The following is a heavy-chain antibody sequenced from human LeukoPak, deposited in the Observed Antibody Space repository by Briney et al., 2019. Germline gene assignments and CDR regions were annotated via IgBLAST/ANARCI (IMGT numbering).Heavy chain of an antibody. D-gene: IGHD2-8*01. CDR1: GGSFSGYY. CDR2: INH. V-gene: IGHV4-34*01. Sequence: PSETLSLTCAVYGGSFSGYYWSWIRQPPKKGLEWIGEINHNPSLKSRVTISVDTSKNQFSLKVRSVTAADTAVYYCARGHVGSYAYYYYYGMDVWGQGTTVTVSS. J-gene: IGHJ6*02. CDR3: ARGHVGSYAYYYYYGMDV.